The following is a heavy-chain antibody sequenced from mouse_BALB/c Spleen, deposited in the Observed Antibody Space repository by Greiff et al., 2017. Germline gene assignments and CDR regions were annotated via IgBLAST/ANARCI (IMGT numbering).Heavy chain of an antibody. CDR2: ISSGGRT. CDR3: ARGITTVVEDAMDY. CDR1: GFTFSSYA. J-gene: IGHJ4*01. V-gene: IGHV5-6-5*01. Sequence: EVQRVESGGGLVKPGGSLKLSCAASGFTFSSYAMSWVRQTPEKRLAWVASISSGGRTYYPDSVKGRFTISRDNARNILYLQMSSLRSEDTAMYYCARGITTVVEDAMDYWGQGTSVTVSS. D-gene: IGHD1-1*01.